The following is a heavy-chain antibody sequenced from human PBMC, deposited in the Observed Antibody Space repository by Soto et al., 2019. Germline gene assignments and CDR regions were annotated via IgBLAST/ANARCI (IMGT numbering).Heavy chain of an antibody. J-gene: IGHJ5*02. CDR2: IYYSGST. Sequence: SETLSLTCTVSGGSISSSSYYWGWIRQPPGKGLEWIGSIYYSGSTYYNPSLKSRVTISVDTSKNQSSLKLSSVTAADTAVYYCARDGFCTSTNCRMGNWFDPWGQGTLVTVSS. D-gene: IGHD2-2*03. CDR3: ARDGFCTSTNCRMGNWFDP. CDR1: GGSISSSSYY. V-gene: IGHV4-39*02.